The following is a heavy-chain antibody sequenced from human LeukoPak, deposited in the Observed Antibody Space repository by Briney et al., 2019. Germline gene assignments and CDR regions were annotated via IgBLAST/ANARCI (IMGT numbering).Heavy chain of an antibody. J-gene: IGHJ4*02. CDR3: ATNYAVAGPYYFDY. Sequence: KPSETLFLTCTVSGDSIRSYYWSWIRQPPGKGLEWIGYIYYSGSTNYNPSLKSRVTISLDTSKNQFSLKLNSVTAADTAVYYCATNYAVAGPYYFDYWGQGTLITVSS. V-gene: IGHV4-59*01. CDR2: IYYSGST. CDR1: GDSIRSYY. D-gene: IGHD6-19*01.